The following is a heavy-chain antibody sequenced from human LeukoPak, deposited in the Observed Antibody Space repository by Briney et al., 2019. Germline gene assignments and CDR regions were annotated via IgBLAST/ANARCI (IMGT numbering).Heavy chain of an antibody. D-gene: IGHD4-23*01. Sequence: GGSLRLSCAASGFTFDRFAMHWVRQAPGKGLEWVSLISGDGFTTYYVDSVKGRFIMSRDNSKNSLYLQMKSLRTEDTALYYCGRDHVYGGADYWGQGTLVTVSS. J-gene: IGHJ4*02. V-gene: IGHV3-43*02. CDR1: GFTFDRFA. CDR3: GRDHVYGGADY. CDR2: ISGDGFTT.